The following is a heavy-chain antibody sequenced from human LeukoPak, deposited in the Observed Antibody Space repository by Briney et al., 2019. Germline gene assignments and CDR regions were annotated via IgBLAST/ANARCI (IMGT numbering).Heavy chain of an antibody. CDR2: ISRDGGST. CDR1: GFTLDDYS. D-gene: IGHD3-16*01. J-gene: IGHJ4*02. Sequence: GGSLRLSCAASGFTLDDYSMRCVRHAPGRGLEWVCHISRDGGSTHNTDAVTGRYTISRDNSKNSLYLQMNSLRAEDTALYYCAKDRGNDYVIGLPDYWGEGTLVTVSS. V-gene: IGHV3-43D*04. CDR3: AKDRGNDYVIGLPDY.